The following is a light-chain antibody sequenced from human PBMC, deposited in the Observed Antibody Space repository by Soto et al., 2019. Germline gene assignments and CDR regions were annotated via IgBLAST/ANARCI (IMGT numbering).Light chain of an antibody. V-gene: IGKV3-20*01. CDR1: QSVSSSH. Sequence: EDELTQSPGTLSLCPGERATLSCRPSQSVSSSHLAWYQQKRGQAPRLLIYDTSTRATGIPDRFSGSGSGTDFTLTISRLEPEDFAVYHCQQYGASPWTFGQGTKVDIK. CDR3: QQYGASPWT. CDR2: DTS. J-gene: IGKJ1*01.